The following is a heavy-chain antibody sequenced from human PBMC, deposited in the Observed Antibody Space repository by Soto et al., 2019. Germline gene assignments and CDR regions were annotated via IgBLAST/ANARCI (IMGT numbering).Heavy chain of an antibody. Sequence: EVQLLESGGGLVQPGGSLSLSCAASGFTFSRYAMSWVRQAPEQGLEWVSAISGSGGSTYYAASVKGRFTISRDNSKNTRYLQMNSLRAEDTAVYYCAKADTSMVTGYGMHVWCQGTTVIVS. CDR2: ISGSGGST. D-gene: IGHD5-18*01. CDR1: GFTFSRYA. V-gene: IGHV3-23*01. CDR3: AKADTSMVTGYGMHV. J-gene: IGHJ6*02.